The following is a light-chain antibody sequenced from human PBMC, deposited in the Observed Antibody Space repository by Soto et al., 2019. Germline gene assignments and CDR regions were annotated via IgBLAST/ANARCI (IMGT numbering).Light chain of an antibody. V-gene: IGKV3-20*01. CDR3: QQYGSSPFT. Sequence: EIVLTQSPATLSLSPGGRATLSCRASQNINRYLAWYHQKPGQPPRLLIYNASNRATGIPDRFSGSGSGTDFTLTISGLEPEDFAVYYCQQYGSSPFTFGPGTKVDIK. CDR1: QNINRY. J-gene: IGKJ3*01. CDR2: NAS.